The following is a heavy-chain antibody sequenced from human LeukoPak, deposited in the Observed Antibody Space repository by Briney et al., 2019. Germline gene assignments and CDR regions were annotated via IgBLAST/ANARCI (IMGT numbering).Heavy chain of an antibody. CDR2: IYYSGST. V-gene: IGHV4-39*01. J-gene: IGHJ4*02. CDR1: GGSLSSSSYY. CDR3: ARQRAIVVAPAHFVY. Sequence: PSETLSLTCTVSGGSLSSSSYYWGWGRQPPGRGLEWIGSIYYSGSTYYNPSLKSRVTISVDTSKNQFSLNLSSVPAADTAVYYCARQRAIVVAPAHFVYWGQGTLVTVSP. D-gene: IGHD3-22*01.